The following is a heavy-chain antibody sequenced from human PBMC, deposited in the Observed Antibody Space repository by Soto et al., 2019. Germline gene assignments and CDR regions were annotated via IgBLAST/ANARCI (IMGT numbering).Heavy chain of an antibody. J-gene: IGHJ6*02. V-gene: IGHV1-2*02. Sequence: AQKFQGRVTMTRDTSISTAYMELSRLRSDDTAVYYCARGSGPYYYGMDVWGQGTTVTVS. D-gene: IGHD3-3*01. CDR3: ARGSGPYYYGMDV.